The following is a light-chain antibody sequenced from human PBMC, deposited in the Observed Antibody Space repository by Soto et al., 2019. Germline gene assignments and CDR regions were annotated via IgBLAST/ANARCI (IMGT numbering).Light chain of an antibody. Sequence: DIQMTQSPSSLSASVGDRVTITCRASQGISSYLAWYQQKPGKVPKLLIYGASTLHSGVPSRFSVSGSGTDFTLTINSLQPEDVATYYCQRYNSVPNTFGPGTKVDIK. J-gene: IGKJ3*01. CDR2: GAS. CDR1: QGISSY. CDR3: QRYNSVPNT. V-gene: IGKV1-27*01.